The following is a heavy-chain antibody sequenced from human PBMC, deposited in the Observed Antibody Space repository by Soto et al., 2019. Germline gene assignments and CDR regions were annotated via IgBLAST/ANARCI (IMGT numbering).Heavy chain of an antibody. CDR1: GFTFSDYD. CDR3: ARMGPMAARPSY. V-gene: IGHV3-11*01. D-gene: IGHD6-6*01. Sequence: QVQLAESGGGLVEPGGYLRISCAASGFTFSDYDMSWIRQSPGKGLAWVSFVSSSGTTMYFADSVKGRVTISRDNAKNSLYLQMNSLRAEDTAVYYCARMGPMAARPSYWGQGTLVTVSS. CDR2: VSSSGTTM. J-gene: IGHJ4*02.